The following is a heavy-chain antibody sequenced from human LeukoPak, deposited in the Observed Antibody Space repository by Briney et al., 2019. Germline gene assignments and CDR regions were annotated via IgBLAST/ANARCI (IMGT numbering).Heavy chain of an antibody. J-gene: IGHJ4*02. CDR1: GYTFTSYG. D-gene: IGHD3-22*01. CDR2: ISAYNGNT. CDR3: ARDGRVYYDSSGPGGY. Sequence: ASVKVSYKASGYTFTSYGISWVRQAPGQGLEWMGWISAYNGNTNYAQKLQGRVTMTTDTPTSTAYMELRSLRSDDTAVYYCARDGRVYYDSSGPGGYWGQGTLVTVSS. V-gene: IGHV1-18*01.